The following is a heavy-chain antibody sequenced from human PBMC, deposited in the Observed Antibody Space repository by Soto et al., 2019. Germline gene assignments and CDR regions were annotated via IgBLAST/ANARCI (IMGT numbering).Heavy chain of an antibody. D-gene: IGHD4-17*01. CDR1: GGSVNNRTYY. J-gene: IGHJ4*02. CDR3: VRTTAVPNTLRSRYYFDY. Sequence: QVQLQESGPGLLKPSDTLSLTCSVSGGSVNNRTYYWSWIRQPPGKRLEWIGYVYYSGTTNYNPSLKSRVSISVDTSKNQFSLSLSSVTAADTALYFCVRTTAVPNTLRSRYYFDYWGQGTLVTVSS. V-gene: IGHV4-61*01. CDR2: VYYSGTT.